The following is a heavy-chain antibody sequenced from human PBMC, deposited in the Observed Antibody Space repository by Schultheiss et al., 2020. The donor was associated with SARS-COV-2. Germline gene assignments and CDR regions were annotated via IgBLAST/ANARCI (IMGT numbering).Heavy chain of an antibody. V-gene: IGHV3-15*01. J-gene: IGHJ4*01. Sequence: GGSLRLSCAASGFTFSSYGMHWVRQAPGKGLEWVGRIKSKTDGGTTDYAAPVKGRFTISRDNSKNTLYLQMNILRAEDTAVYYCARDGSPFHSGRYFFHVSKDLHFYYLD. D-gene: IGHD1-26*01. CDR2: IKSKTDGGTT. CDR1: GFTFSSYG. CDR3: ARDGSPFHSGRYFFHVSKDLHFYYLD.